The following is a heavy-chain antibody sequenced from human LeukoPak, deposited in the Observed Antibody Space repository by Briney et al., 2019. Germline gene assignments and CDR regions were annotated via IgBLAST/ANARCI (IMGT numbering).Heavy chain of an antibody. V-gene: IGHV1-8*01. CDR3: AREACSGGSCSNWYFDL. D-gene: IGHD2-15*01. CDR2: MNPNSGNT. J-gene: IGHJ2*01. CDR1: GYTFTSYD. Sequence: GASVKVSCKASGYTFTSYDINWVRQATGQGLEWMGRMNPNSGNTGYAQKFQGRVTMARNTSISTAYMELSSLRSEDTAVYYCAREACSGGSCSNWYFDLWGRGTLVTVSS.